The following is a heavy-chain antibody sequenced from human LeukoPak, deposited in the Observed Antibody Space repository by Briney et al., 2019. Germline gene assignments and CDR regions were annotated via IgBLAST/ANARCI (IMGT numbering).Heavy chain of an antibody. CDR3: ARGGYSFGYMGYSDY. V-gene: IGHV1-18*01. Sequence: ASVKVSCKASGYTFNYYGINWVRQAPGQGLEWMGWISAYNGNTNYAQNLQGRATMTTDTSTSTAYMELRSLRSDDTALYYCARGGYSFGYMGYSDYWGQGTLVTVSS. CDR2: ISAYNGNT. D-gene: IGHD5-18*01. CDR1: GYTFNYYG. J-gene: IGHJ4*02.